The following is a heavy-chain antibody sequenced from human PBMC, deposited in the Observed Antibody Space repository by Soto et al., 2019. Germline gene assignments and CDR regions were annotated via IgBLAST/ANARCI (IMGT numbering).Heavy chain of an antibody. V-gene: IGHV3-30*18. CDR2: ISYDGSNK. Sequence: GGSLRLSCAASGFTFSSYGMHWVRQAPGKGLEWVAVISYDGSNKYYADSVKGRFTISRDNSKNTLYLQMNSLRAEDTAVYYCAKDRYGDYYLADYWGQGTLVTVSS. D-gene: IGHD4-17*01. J-gene: IGHJ4*02. CDR1: GFTFSSYG. CDR3: AKDRYGDYYLADY.